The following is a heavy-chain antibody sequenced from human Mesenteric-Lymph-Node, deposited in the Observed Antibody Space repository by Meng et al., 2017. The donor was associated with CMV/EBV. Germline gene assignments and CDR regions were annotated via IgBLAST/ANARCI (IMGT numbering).Heavy chain of an antibody. CDR3: ARDYGGLAFREGAFHI. CDR1: GFSFSHYT. J-gene: IGHJ3*02. Sequence: GGSLRLSCSASGFSFSHYTMNWVRQAPGKRLEWVSVIYTGGTTYYAESVKGRFTISRDNSENTLYLQMNSLRVEDTAVYYCARDYGGLAFREGAFHIWGQGTMVTVSS. CDR2: IYTGGTT. D-gene: IGHD3-10*01. V-gene: IGHV3-66*01.